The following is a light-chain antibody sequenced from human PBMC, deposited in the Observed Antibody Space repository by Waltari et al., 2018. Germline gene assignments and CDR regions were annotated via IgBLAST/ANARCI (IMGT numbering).Light chain of an antibody. J-gene: IGLJ1*01. V-gene: IGLV2-14*03. CDR1: STDVGGYDY. Sequence: QSALTQPASVSGSPGQSITISCTGTSTDVGGYDYVSWYQQHPGKAPRLLISVVSDRPSGVSQRFSGSKSGNTASLTISGLQTEDEAVYHCSSDSGSNTLDYVFGTGTTVTVL. CDR2: VVS. CDR3: SSDSGSNTLDYV.